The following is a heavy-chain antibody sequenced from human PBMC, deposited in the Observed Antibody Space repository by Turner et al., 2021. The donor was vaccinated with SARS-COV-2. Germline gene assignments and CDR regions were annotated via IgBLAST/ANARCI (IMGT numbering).Heavy chain of an antibody. Sequence: QVQLVESGGGVVQPGRSLRLSCAASGFPFSSHGMHWVRQAAGKGLEWVAVIWYDGSNKYYADSVKGRFTISRDNSKNTLYLQMNSLRAEDTAVYYCAREGGYRDYYDSSGYNGMDVWGQGTTVTVS. CDR1: GFPFSSHG. J-gene: IGHJ6*02. CDR2: IWYDGSNK. D-gene: IGHD3-22*01. CDR3: AREGGYRDYYDSSGYNGMDV. V-gene: IGHV3-33*01.